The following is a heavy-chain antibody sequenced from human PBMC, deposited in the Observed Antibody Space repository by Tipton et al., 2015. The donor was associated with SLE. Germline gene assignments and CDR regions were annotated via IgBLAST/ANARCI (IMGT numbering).Heavy chain of an antibody. CDR2: IYTSGST. CDR1: GGSISSYY. V-gene: IGHV4-4*08. Sequence: TLSLTCTVSGGSISSYYWSWIRQPPGKGLEWIGYIYTSGSTNYNPSLKSRVTISVDTSKNQFSPKLSSVTAADTAVYYCARDVAPLYWGQGTLVTVSS. CDR3: ARDVAPLY. D-gene: IGHD2-21*01. J-gene: IGHJ4*02.